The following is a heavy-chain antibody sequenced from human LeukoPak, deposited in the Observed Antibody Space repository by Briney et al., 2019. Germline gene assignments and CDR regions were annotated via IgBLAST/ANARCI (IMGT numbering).Heavy chain of an antibody. CDR3: ARSGYCSGGSCYDDAFDI. CDR1: GGSFSGYY. V-gene: IGHV4-34*01. CDR2: INHSGST. D-gene: IGHD2-15*01. Sequence: PETLSLTCAVYGGSFSGYYWSWFRQPPGKGLEWIGEINHSGSTNYNPSLKSRVTISVDTSKNQFSLKLSSVTAADTAVYYCARSGYCSGGSCYDDAFDIWGQGTMVTVSS. J-gene: IGHJ3*02.